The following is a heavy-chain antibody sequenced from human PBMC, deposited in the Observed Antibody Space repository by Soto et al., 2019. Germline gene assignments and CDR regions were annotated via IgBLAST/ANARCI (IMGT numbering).Heavy chain of an antibody. J-gene: IGHJ5*02. Sequence: SETLSLTCTVSGGSISSYYWSWIRQPPGKGLEWIGYIYHSGGTLYNPSLKNRVSISVDKSKNQFSLKLTSVTAADTAVYYCARDQLEGNWFDPWGQGVLVTAPQ. CDR1: GGSISSYY. CDR2: IYHSGGT. CDR3: ARDQLEGNWFDP. D-gene: IGHD1-1*01. V-gene: IGHV4-59*12.